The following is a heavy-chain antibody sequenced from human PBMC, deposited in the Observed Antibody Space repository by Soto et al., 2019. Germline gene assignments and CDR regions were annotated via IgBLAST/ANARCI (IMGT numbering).Heavy chain of an antibody. CDR3: ARTSAGGKYYYGMDV. V-gene: IGHV5-51*01. J-gene: IGHJ6*02. CDR1: GYSFTSYW. D-gene: IGHD6-13*01. CDR2: IYPGNSDT. Sequence: GESLKISCKGSGYSFTSYWIGWVRQMPGKGLEWMGIIYPGNSDTRYSPSFQGQVTISADKSISTAYLQWSSLKASDTAMYYCARTSAGGKYYYGMDVWGQGTTVTVSS.